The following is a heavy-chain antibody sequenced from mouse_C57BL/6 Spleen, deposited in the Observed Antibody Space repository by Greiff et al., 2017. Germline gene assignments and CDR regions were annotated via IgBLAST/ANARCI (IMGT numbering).Heavy chain of an antibody. V-gene: IGHV1-69*01. Sequence: QVQLQQSGAELVMPGASVKLSCKASGYTFTSYWMHWVKQRPGQGLEWIGELDPSDSYTNYNQKFKGKSTLTVDKSSSTAYMQLSSLTSEDSAVYYGARGFNGQNSYRYFDVWGTGTTVTVSS. CDR2: LDPSDSYT. CDR3: ARGFNGQNSYRYFDV. CDR1: GYTFTSYW. D-gene: IGHD1-1*02. J-gene: IGHJ1*03.